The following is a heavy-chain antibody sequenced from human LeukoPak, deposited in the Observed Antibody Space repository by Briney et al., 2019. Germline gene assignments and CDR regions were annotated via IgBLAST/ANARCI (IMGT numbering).Heavy chain of an antibody. D-gene: IGHD4-23*01. V-gene: IGHV4-39*01. CDR3: ARRQKLNNSDGYYFDY. CDR1: GGSISNSHYY. J-gene: IGHJ4*02. Sequence: PSETLPLTCTVSGGSISNSHYYWAWVRQPPGGGLEWIGSIYFSGSTYYDPSLKSRVIISVDTSENQFSLKMSSVTAADTAVYYCARRQKLNNSDGYYFDYWGQGTLVTVSS. CDR2: IYFSGST.